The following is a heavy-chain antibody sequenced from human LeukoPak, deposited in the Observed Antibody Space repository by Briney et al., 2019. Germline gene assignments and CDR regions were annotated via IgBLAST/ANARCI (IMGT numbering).Heavy chain of an antibody. J-gene: IGHJ5*02. D-gene: IGHD3-3*01. Sequence: ASVKVSCKASGYTFTNYYMVWARQAPGQGLEWMGIINPSSGTTNYAQKFQGRVTMTRDMSTSTVYMELSSLRSEDTAVYYCARGPHKRTYDRDNWFDPWGQGTLVTVSS. CDR2: INPSSGTT. CDR3: ARGPHKRTYDRDNWFDP. CDR1: GYTFTNYY. V-gene: IGHV1-46*01.